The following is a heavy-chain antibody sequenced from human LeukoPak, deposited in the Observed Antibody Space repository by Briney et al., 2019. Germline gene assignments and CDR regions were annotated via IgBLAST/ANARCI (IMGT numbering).Heavy chain of an antibody. D-gene: IGHD5-12*01. CDR3: ARALVATHYYYYYGMDV. CDR1: GGSIGSGGYY. V-gene: IGHV4-31*03. J-gene: IGHJ6*02. CDR2: IYYSGST. Sequence: SQTLSLTCTVSGGSIGSGGYYWSWIRQHPGKGLEWIGYIYYSGSTYYNPSLKSRVTISVDTSKNQFSLKLSSVTAADTAVYYCARALVATHYYYYYGMDVWGQGTTVTVSS.